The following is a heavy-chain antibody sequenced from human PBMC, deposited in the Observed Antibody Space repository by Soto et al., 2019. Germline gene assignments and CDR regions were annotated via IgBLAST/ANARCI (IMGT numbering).Heavy chain of an antibody. CDR3: AIIGYSNYDLGNYYYYYMDV. J-gene: IGHJ6*03. CDR1: GYSFTSYW. CDR2: IYPGDSDT. D-gene: IGHD4-4*01. V-gene: IGHV5-51*01. Sequence: PGESLKISCKGSGYSFTSYWIGWVRQMPGKGLEWMGIIYPGDSDTRYSPSFQGQVTISADKSISTAYLQWSSLKASDTAMYYCAIIGYSNYDLGNYYYYYMDVWGKGTTVTVSS.